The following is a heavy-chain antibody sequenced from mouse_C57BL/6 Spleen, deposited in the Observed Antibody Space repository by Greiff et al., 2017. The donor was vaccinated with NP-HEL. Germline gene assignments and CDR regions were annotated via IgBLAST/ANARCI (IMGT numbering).Heavy chain of an antibody. CDR1: GYTFTDYY. V-gene: IGHV1-19*01. D-gene: IGHD2-13*01. Sequence: EVQLQQSGPVLVKPGASVKMSCKASGYTFTDYYMNWVKQSHGKSLEWIGVINPYNGGTSYNQKFKGKATLTVDKSSSTAYMELNSLTSEDSAVYYCAIYYGARRGYFDVWGTGTTVTVSS. CDR3: AIYYGARRGYFDV. J-gene: IGHJ1*03. CDR2: INPYNGGT.